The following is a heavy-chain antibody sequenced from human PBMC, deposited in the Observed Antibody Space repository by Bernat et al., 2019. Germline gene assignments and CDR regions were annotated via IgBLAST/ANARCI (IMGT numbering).Heavy chain of an antibody. CDR1: GFTFSSYG. CDR2: IWYDGSNK. CDR3: ARETFYGDYGDY. J-gene: IGHJ4*02. V-gene: IGHV3-30*19. D-gene: IGHD4-17*01. Sequence: QVQLVESGGGVVQPGRSLRLSCAASGFTFSSYGMHWVRQAPGKGLEWVAVIWYDGSNKYYADSVKGRFTISRDNSKNTLYLQMNSLRAEDTAVYYCARETFYGDYGDYWGQGTLVTVSS.